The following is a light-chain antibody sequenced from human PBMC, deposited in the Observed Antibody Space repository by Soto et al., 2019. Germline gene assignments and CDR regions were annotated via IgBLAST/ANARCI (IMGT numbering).Light chain of an antibody. CDR1: SSDVGGYNY. CDR2: DVS. J-gene: IGLJ1*01. Sequence: QSVLTQPRPVSGSPGQSVTISCTGTSSDVGGYNYVSWYQQHPGKAPKLMIYDVSKRPSGVPDRFSGSKSGNTASLTISGLQAEDEADYYCCSYAGSSYVFGTGTKVTVL. CDR3: CSYAGSSYV. V-gene: IGLV2-11*01.